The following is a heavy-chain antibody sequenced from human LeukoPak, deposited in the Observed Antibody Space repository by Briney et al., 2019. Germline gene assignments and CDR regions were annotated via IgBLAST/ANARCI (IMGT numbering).Heavy chain of an antibody. CDR3: ARDGLQLVGYYGMDV. CDR2: ISYDGSNK. D-gene: IGHD6-6*01. CDR1: GFTFSSYA. Sequence: GRSLRLSCAASGFTFSSYAMHWVRQAPGKGLEGVAVISYDGSNKYYADSVKGRFTISRDNSKNTLYLQMNSLRAEDTAVYYCARDGLQLVGYYGMDVWGQGTTVTVSS. V-gene: IGHV3-30-3*01. J-gene: IGHJ6*02.